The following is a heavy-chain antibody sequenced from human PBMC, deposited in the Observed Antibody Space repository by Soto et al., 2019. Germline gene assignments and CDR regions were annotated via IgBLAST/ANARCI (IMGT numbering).Heavy chain of an antibody. CDR1: GYTFTSYG. CDR3: ARIPPRYSSGWRRDYFDY. Sequence: ASVKVSCKASGYTFTSYGISWVRQAPGQGLEWTGWISAYNGNTNYAQKLQGRVTMTTDTSTSTAYMELRSLRSDDTAVYYCARIPPRYSSGWRRDYFDYWGQGTLVTVSS. V-gene: IGHV1-18*04. CDR2: ISAYNGNT. D-gene: IGHD6-19*01. J-gene: IGHJ4*02.